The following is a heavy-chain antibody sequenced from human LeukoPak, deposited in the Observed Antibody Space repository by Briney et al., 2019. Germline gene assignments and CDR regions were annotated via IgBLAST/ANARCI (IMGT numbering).Heavy chain of an antibody. CDR1: GFTFSDYY. V-gene: IGHV3-21*01. J-gene: IGHJ4*02. D-gene: IGHD2-15*01. Sequence: GGSLRLSCAASGFTFSDYYMDWVRQAPGKGLEWVSSISSSNTYIYYADSVKGRFTISRDNAKNSLYLQMNSLRAEDTAVYYCAKELGGSSFDYWGQGALVSVSS. CDR3: AKELGGSSFDY. CDR2: ISSSNTYI.